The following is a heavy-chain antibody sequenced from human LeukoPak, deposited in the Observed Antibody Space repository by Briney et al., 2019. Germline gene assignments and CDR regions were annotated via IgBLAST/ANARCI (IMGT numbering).Heavy chain of an antibody. CDR2: ISYDGSNK. J-gene: IGHJ4*02. Sequence: GGSLRLSCAASGFTFSSYAMSWVRQAPGKGLEWVAVISYDGSNKYYADSVKGRFTISRDNSKNTLYLQMNSLRAEDTAVYYCARDRYYDILAGYLLGHFDYWGQGTLVTVSS. V-gene: IGHV3-30-3*01. CDR1: GFTFSSYA. CDR3: ARDRYYDILAGYLLGHFDY. D-gene: IGHD3-9*01.